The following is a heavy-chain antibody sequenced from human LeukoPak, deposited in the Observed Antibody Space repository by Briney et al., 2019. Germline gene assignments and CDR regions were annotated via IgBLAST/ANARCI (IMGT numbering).Heavy chain of an antibody. CDR2: TRNKANSYTT. D-gene: IGHD3-22*01. CDR3: ARELNYYDGSGYFDY. J-gene: IGHJ4*02. Sequence: HPGGSLRLSCAASGFTFSDHYMDWVRQAPGKGLEWGGRTRNKANSYTTEYAASVKGRFTISRDDSKNSLYLQMNSLKPEDTAVYYCARELNYYDGSGYFDYWGQGTLVTVSS. V-gene: IGHV3-72*01. CDR1: GFTFSDHY.